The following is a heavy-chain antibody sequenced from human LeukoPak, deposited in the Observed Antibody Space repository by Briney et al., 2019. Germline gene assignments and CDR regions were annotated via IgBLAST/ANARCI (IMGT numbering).Heavy chain of an antibody. CDR3: AREQALGSGSFWFDP. D-gene: IGHD3-10*01. J-gene: IGHJ5*02. V-gene: IGHV4-34*01. CDR2: INHSGST. CDR1: GGSFSGYY. Sequence: PSETLSLTCAVYGGSFSGYYWSCIRQPPGKGLEWIGEINHSGSTNYNPSLKSRVTISVDTSKNQFSLKLSSVTAADTAVYYCAREQALGSGSFWFDPWGQGTLVTVSS.